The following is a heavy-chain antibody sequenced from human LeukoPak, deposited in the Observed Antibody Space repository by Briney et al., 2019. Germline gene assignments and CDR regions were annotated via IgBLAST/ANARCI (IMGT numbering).Heavy chain of an antibody. Sequence: SVKVSCKASGGTLSSYTISWVRQAPGQGLEWMGRIIPILGIAKYAQKFQGRVTITADKSTSTAYMELSSLRSEDTAVYYCARCYGYDPPYYYYGMDVWGQGTTVTVSS. D-gene: IGHD5-24*01. CDR2: IIPILGIA. CDR3: ARCYGYDPPYYYYGMDV. V-gene: IGHV1-69*02. CDR1: GGTLSSYT. J-gene: IGHJ6*02.